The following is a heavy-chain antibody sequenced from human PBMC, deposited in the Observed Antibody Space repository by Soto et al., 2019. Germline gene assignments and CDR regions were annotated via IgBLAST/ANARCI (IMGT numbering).Heavy chain of an antibody. CDR3: ARQGYCSSTSCYSVPYYYYYMDV. D-gene: IGHD2-2*02. CDR2: IYYSGST. J-gene: IGHJ6*03. V-gene: IGHV4-39*01. CDR1: GGSISSSSYY. Sequence: SETLSLTCTVSGGSISSSSYYWGWIRQPPGKGLEWIGSIYYSGSTYYNPSLKSRVTISVDTSKNQFSPKLSSVTAADTAVYYCARQGYCSSTSCYSVPYYYYYMDVWGKGTTVTVSS.